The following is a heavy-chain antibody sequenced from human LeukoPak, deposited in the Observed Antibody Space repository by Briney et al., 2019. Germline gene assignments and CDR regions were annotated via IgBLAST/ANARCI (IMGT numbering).Heavy chain of an antibody. CDR1: GDSISTSSSY. Sequence: SETLSLTCTVSGDSISTSSSYWGWIRQPPGEGLEWIGSIFYSGTTYYSSSLKSRVTMSVDTSKNQFSLKLTSVTAADTALYYCARANYYDNSGYSRGAFDIWGPGTMVTVSS. J-gene: IGHJ3*02. CDR3: ARANYYDNSGYSRGAFDI. V-gene: IGHV4-39*07. D-gene: IGHD3-22*01. CDR2: IFYSGTT.